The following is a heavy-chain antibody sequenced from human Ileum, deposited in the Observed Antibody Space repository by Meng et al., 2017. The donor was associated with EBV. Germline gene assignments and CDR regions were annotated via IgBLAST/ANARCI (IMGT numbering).Heavy chain of an antibody. CDR2: IYQSGST. J-gene: IGHJ4*02. D-gene: IGHD3-9*01. V-gene: IGHV4-4*02. Sequence: QVQVQDSGPGLVKPSGTLSLPCAVSGGSVSRGNWWSWVRQSPGKGLEWIGEIYQSGSTNYNPSLESRVTISLDKSENQLSLRLTSVTAADTAVYYCAREGGSFDILTGYDIWGQGTLVTVSS. CDR1: GGSVSRGNW. CDR3: AREGGSFDILTGYDI.